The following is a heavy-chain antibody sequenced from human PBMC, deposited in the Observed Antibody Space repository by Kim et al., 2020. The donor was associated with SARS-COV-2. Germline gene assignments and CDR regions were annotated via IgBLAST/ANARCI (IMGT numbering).Heavy chain of an antibody. CDR3: ARGLFSSSWQGYYYYYYMDV. V-gene: IGHV4-34*01. J-gene: IGHJ6*03. CDR1: GGSFSGYY. CDR2: INHSGST. D-gene: IGHD6-13*01. Sequence: SETLSLTCAVYGGSFSGYYWSWIRQPPGKGLEWIGEINHSGSTNYNPSLKSRVTISVDTSKNQFSLKLSSVTAADTAVYYCARGLFSSSWQGYYYYYYMDVWGKGTTVTVSS.